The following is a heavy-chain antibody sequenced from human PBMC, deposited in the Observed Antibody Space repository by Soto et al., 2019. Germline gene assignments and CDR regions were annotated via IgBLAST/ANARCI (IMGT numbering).Heavy chain of an antibody. J-gene: IGHJ4*02. D-gene: IGHD3-22*01. V-gene: IGHV3-23*01. CDR3: ARVIVRTSYADRGGYYFNY. Sequence: PGGSLRLSRAASGFTFSSYPMTLVRQAPGKGLEWASIISASGGSTYYGDSVKGRFTISRDNSKNTLSLQMNSLRAEDTAVYYCARVIVRTSYADRGGYYFNYWGQGT. CDR2: ISASGGST. CDR1: GFTFSSYP.